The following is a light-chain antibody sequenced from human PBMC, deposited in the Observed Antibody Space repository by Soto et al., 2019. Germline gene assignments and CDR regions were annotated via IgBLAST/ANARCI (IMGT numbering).Light chain of an antibody. CDR3: QQYHRWPT. Sequence: ETVMTQSPATLSVSPGERATLSCRASQSVYGNLAWYQQKPGQSPRLLIYDTSSRATGIPARFSGSGSGTEFTLTISSLQSEDFAVYYCQQYHRWPTFGQGTRLEIK. CDR1: QSVYGN. CDR2: DTS. J-gene: IGKJ5*01. V-gene: IGKV3-15*01.